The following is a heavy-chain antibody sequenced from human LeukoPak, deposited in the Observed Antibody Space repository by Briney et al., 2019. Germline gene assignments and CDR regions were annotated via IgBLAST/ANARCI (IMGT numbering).Heavy chain of an antibody. Sequence: SETLSLTCTVSGGSINSTNYYWSWIRQPPGKGLEWIGYIYYSGSTYYNPSLKSRVTISVDTSKNQFSLKVTSVTAADTAVYYCARGTYFSSGSYLDYWGQGTLVTVSS. CDR1: GGSINSTNYY. J-gene: IGHJ4*02. D-gene: IGHD3-10*01. V-gene: IGHV4-30-4*01. CDR3: ARGTYFSSGSYLDY. CDR2: IYYSGST.